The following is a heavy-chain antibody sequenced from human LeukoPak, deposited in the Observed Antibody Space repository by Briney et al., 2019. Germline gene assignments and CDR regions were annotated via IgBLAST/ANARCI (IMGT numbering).Heavy chain of an antibody. CDR3: ARLGPGYCSGGSCLIKRYYYYYMDV. Sequence: SETLSLTCAVYGGSFSGYYWSWIRQPPGKGLEWIGEINHSGSTNYNPSLKSRVTISVDTSKNQFSLKLSSVTAADTAVYYCARLGPGYCSGGSCLIKRYYYYYMDVWGKGTTVTNSS. CDR1: GGSFSGYY. J-gene: IGHJ6*03. D-gene: IGHD2-15*01. CDR2: INHSGST. V-gene: IGHV4-34*01.